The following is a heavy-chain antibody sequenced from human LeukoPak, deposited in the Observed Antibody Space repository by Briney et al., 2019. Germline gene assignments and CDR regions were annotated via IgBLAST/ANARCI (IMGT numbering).Heavy chain of an antibody. D-gene: IGHD6-6*01. CDR2: IYYSGST. V-gene: IGHV4-59*08. J-gene: IGHJ4*02. CDR3: ARRASYTSSFFDY. CDR1: GGSISTHC. Sequence: SETLSLTCTVSGGSISTHCWSWIRQPPGKGLEWFGYIYYSGSTNYNPSLKSRVTMSVDTSKNPFSLNLSSVTAADTAVYYCARRASYTSSFFDYWGQGTLVTVFS.